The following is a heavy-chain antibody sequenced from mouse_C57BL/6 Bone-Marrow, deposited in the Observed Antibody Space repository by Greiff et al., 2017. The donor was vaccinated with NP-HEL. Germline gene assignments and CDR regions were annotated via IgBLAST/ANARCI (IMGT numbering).Heavy chain of an antibody. CDR2: INPNNGGT. D-gene: IGHD2-5*01. Sequence: EVQLQQSGPELVKPGASVKISCKASGYTFTDYYMNWVKQSHGKSLEWIGDINPNNGGTSYNQKFKGKATLTVDKSSSTAYMELRSLTSEDSAGYYCAMAYYSKGGSMDYWGQGTSVTVSS. CDR3: AMAYYSKGGSMDY. CDR1: GYTFTDYY. V-gene: IGHV1-26*01. J-gene: IGHJ4*01.